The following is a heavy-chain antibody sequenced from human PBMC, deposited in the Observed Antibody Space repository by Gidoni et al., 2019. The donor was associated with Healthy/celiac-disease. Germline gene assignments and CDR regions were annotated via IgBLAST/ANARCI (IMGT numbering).Heavy chain of an antibody. CDR3: AKGALTWYRDDRNSAKPY. V-gene: IGHV3-23*01. Sequence: EVQLLESGGGLVQPGGSLRLSCAASGFTFSSYAMSWVRQAPGKGLEWVSAISGSGGSTYYADSVKGRFTISRDNSKNTLYLQMNSLRAEDTAVYYCAKGALTWYRDDRNSAKPYWGQGTLVTVSS. D-gene: IGHD3-10*01. CDR2: ISGSGGST. J-gene: IGHJ4*02. CDR1: GFTFSSYA.